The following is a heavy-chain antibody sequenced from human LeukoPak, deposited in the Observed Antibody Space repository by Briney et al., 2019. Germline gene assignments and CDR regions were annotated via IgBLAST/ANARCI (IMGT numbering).Heavy chain of an antibody. Sequence: SETLSLTCTVSGASISSYFWTWIRQSPGKGLEWIGYISNIGTTNYNPSLKSRVTISGDTSKNQFSLKLSSVTAADTAAYYCTRDRSALDTWGQGTIITVSS. V-gene: IGHV4-59*01. CDR1: GASISSYF. CDR2: ISNIGTT. CDR3: TRDRSALDT. J-gene: IGHJ3*02.